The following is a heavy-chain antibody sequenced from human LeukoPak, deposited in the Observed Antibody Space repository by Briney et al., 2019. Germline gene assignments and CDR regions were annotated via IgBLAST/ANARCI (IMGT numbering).Heavy chain of an antibody. D-gene: IGHD2-15*01. CDR3: TTGWVARPI. V-gene: IGHV3-15*01. J-gene: IGHJ3*02. CDR2: IKSIGLGGAT. CDR1: GFTFSNAW. Sequence: PGGSLRRSCAASGFTFSNAWMSWVRQAPGMGRKGVGRIKSIGLGGATHYAAHVKGRFTISRDDSKNTLYLQMNSLKTEDTAMYYCTTGWVARPIWGQGTMVTVSS.